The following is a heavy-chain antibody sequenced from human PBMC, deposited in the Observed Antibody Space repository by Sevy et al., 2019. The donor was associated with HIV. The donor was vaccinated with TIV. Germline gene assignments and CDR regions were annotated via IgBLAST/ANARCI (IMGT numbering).Heavy chain of an antibody. D-gene: IGHD3-22*01. J-gene: IGHJ6*03. V-gene: IGHV3-23*01. CDR1: EFTFSNYA. CDR2: ISGSGGST. Sequence: GGSLRLSCAASEFTFSNYAMNWVRQTPGKGLEWVSAISGSGGSTYYADSVKGRFTISRDNSKNTLYLQMNSLRVEDTAVYYCAKGSGHYTPEYNYYYYMDVWGKGTTVTVSS. CDR3: AKGSGHYTPEYNYYYYMDV.